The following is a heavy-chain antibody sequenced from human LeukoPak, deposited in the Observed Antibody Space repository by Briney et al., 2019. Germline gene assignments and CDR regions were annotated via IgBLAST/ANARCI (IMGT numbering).Heavy chain of an antibody. CDR1: GYTFTSYY. CDR2: IIPIFGTA. CDR3: ARALNWNVYYYYGMDV. V-gene: IGHV1-69*13. D-gene: IGHD1-1*01. Sequence: SVKVSCKASGYTFTSYYMHWVRQAPGQGLEWMGGIIPIFGTANYAQKFQGRVTITADESTSTAYMELSSLRSEDTAVYYCARALNWNVYYYYGMDVWGQGTTVTVSS. J-gene: IGHJ6*02.